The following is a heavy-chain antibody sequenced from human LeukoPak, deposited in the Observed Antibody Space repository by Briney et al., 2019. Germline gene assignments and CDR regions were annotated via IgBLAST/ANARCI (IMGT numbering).Heavy chain of an antibody. Sequence: SETLSLTCAVYGGSFSGYYWSWIRQPPGKGLEWIGEINHSGSTNYNPSLKSRVTISVDTSKNQFSLKLSSVTAADTAVYYCARDGYSSSPFDYWGQGTLATVSS. J-gene: IGHJ4*02. D-gene: IGHD6-13*01. V-gene: IGHV4-34*01. CDR1: GGSFSGYY. CDR3: ARDGYSSSPFDY. CDR2: INHSGST.